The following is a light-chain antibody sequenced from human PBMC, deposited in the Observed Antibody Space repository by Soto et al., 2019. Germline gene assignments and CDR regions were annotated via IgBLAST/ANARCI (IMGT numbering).Light chain of an antibody. CDR1: QSINRY. J-gene: IGKJ1*01. Sequence: DIQMTQSPSTLSASVGDRVTITCRASQSINRYLAWYQQKPGKAPKLLIYDASSLQSGVPSRFSGSGSGTEFTLTISSLQPDDFATYYCQQYNSYSWTFGQGTKVDIK. V-gene: IGKV1-5*01. CDR2: DAS. CDR3: QQYNSYSWT.